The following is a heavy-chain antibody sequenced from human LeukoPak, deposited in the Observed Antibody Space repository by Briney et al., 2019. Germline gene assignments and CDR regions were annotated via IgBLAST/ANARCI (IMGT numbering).Heavy chain of an antibody. V-gene: IGHV3-7*01. Sequence: PGGSLRLSRAASGFTFSSYWMSWVRQAPGKGLEWVANIKQDGSEKYYVDSVKGRFTISRDNAKNSLYLQMNSLRAEDTAVYYCARVRNCSGGSCYWGYYYYYMDVWGKGTTVTVSS. D-gene: IGHD2-15*01. J-gene: IGHJ6*03. CDR1: GFTFSSYW. CDR3: ARVRNCSGGSCYWGYYYYYMDV. CDR2: IKQDGSEK.